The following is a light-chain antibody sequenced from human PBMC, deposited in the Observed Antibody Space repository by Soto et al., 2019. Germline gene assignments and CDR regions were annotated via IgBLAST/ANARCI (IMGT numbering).Light chain of an antibody. V-gene: IGKV1-5*01. Sequence: DIPMTQSPSTLSASVEDRVTITSRARQSISSWLAWYQQKPGKAPKLLIYDASSLESGVPSRFSGSGSGTEFPLTISSLQPDDFATYYCHQYNSYSAYTFGQGTKLEIK. CDR2: DAS. CDR1: QSISSW. CDR3: HQYNSYSAYT. J-gene: IGKJ2*01.